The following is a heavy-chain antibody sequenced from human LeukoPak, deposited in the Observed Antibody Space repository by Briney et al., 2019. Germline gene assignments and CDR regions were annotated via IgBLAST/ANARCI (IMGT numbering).Heavy chain of an antibody. J-gene: IGHJ4*02. D-gene: IGHD3-9*01. Sequence: PGGSLRLSCAASGFTFSSYEMNWVRQAPGKGLEWVSYISSSGSTIYYADSVKGRFTISRDNAKNSLYLQMNSLRAEDTAVYYCARVRYFDWLLPFDNWGQGTLVTVSS. CDR1: GFTFSSYE. CDR3: ARVRYFDWLLPFDN. V-gene: IGHV3-48*03. CDR2: ISSSGSTI.